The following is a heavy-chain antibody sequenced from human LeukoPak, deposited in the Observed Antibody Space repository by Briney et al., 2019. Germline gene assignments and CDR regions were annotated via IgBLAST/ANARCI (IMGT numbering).Heavy chain of an antibody. J-gene: IGHJ4*02. D-gene: IGHD5-12*01. Sequence: GGSLRLSCAASGFNFSTNAMSWVRQAPGKGLELVSAISGRTGSTYYSDSVKGRFTISRDNSKSTLYLQMDSLRAEDTAVYYCAKCGNSGCHLIDYWGQGTLVTVSS. V-gene: IGHV3-23*01. CDR2: ISGRTGST. CDR3: AKCGNSGCHLIDY. CDR1: GFNFSTNA.